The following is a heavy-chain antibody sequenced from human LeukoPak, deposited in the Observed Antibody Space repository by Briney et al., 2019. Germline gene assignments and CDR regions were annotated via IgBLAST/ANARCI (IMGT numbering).Heavy chain of an antibody. J-gene: IGHJ4*02. CDR2: ISYDGSNK. V-gene: IGHV3-30-3*01. Sequence: PGRSLRLSCAASGFTFSSYAMHWVRQAPGKGLEWVAVISYDGSNKYYADSVKGRFTISRDNSKNTLYLQMNSLRAEDTAVYYCARDGFADGYRLGYFDYWGQGTLVTVSS. CDR3: ARDGFADGYRLGYFDY. CDR1: GFTFSSYA. D-gene: IGHD5-24*01.